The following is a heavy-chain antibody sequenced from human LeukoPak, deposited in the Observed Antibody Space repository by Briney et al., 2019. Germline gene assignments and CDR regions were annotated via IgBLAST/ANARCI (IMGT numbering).Heavy chain of an antibody. CDR3: AKYGGNSGGAFDI. Sequence: SETLSPTCTVSGGSVSSSSYYWGWIRQPPRKGLEWIGSISYSGRTYYNPSLTSRVTISVDTSKNQFSLRLSSVTAADTAVYYCAKYGGNSGGAFDIWGQGTMVTVSS. CDR2: ISYSGRT. V-gene: IGHV4-39*01. J-gene: IGHJ3*02. CDR1: GGSVSSSSYY. D-gene: IGHD4-23*01.